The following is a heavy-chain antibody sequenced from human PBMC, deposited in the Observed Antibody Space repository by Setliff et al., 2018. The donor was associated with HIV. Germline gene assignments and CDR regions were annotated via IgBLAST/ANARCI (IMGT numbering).Heavy chain of an antibody. Sequence: PGGSLRLSCAASGFTVSTYYVSWVRQAPGKGLEWVSYISSSGSSVYYADSVKGRFSISRDNAKDSVYLQMNSLRTEDTAFYYCAKKVAGVNWYFDLWGRGTLVTVSS. CDR1: GFTVSTYY. CDR2: ISSSGSSV. CDR3: AKKVAGVNWYFDL. J-gene: IGHJ2*01. D-gene: IGHD6-19*01. V-gene: IGHV3-11*01.